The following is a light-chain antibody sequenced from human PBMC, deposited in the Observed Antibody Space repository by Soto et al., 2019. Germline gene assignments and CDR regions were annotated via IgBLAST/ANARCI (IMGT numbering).Light chain of an antibody. CDR1: QSISSW. CDR3: QQYNSYPWT. V-gene: IGKV1-5*01. J-gene: IGKJ1*01. Sequence: DIQMTQSPSTLSASVGDRVTITCRASQSISSWLAWYQQNPGKAPKLLIYDASSLESAVTSRFSGSRSGTKFIPTISSLQPDDFATYYYQQYNSYPWTFGQGTKVEIK. CDR2: DAS.